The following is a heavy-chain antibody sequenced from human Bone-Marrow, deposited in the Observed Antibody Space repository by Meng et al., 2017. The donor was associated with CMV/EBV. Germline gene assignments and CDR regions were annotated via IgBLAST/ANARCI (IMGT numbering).Heavy chain of an antibody. D-gene: IGHD2-15*01. CDR2: MNPNSGDT. V-gene: IGHV1-8*01. CDR3: ARGPIDSVSN. Sequence: ASVKVSCKASGYTFTTYDINWVRQATGQGLEWTGWMNPNSGDTGYAQKFQGRVTMTRNTSISTAYMDLSSLRSDDTAVYYCARGPIDSVSNWGQGTLVTVSS. J-gene: IGHJ4*02. CDR1: GYTFTTYD.